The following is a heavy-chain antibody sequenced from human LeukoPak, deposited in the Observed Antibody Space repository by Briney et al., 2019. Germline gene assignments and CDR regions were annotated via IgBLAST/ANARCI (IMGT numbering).Heavy chain of an antibody. Sequence: RTGGSLRLSCAASGFTFSSYAMHWVRQAPGKGLEWVAVISYDGSNKYYADSVKGRFTISRDNSKNRLYLQMNSLRAEDTAVYYCARALGEELDYWGQGTLVTVSS. CDR3: ARALGEELDY. CDR1: GFTFSSYA. V-gene: IGHV3-30*04. J-gene: IGHJ4*02. D-gene: IGHD1-26*01. CDR2: ISYDGSNK.